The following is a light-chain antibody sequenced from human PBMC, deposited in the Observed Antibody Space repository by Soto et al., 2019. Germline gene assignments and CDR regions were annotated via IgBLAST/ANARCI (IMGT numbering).Light chain of an antibody. CDR1: RSNIRSNY. Sequence: QSVLTQPPSASGTPGQRVSISCSGSRSNIRSNYVYWYQQFPGTAPKLLIYRNDQRPSGVPDRFSGSKSGTSASLAISGLRSEDEADYYCAAWDDSLSGHVVFGGGTKLTV. V-gene: IGLV1-47*01. J-gene: IGLJ2*01. CDR3: AAWDDSLSGHVV. CDR2: RND.